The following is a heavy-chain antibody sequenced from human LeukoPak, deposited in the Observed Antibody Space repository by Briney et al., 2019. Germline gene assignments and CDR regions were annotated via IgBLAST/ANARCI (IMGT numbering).Heavy chain of an antibody. J-gene: IGHJ4*02. CDR2: INPDGRST. V-gene: IGHV3-74*01. Sequence: GGSLRLSCAASGFTFNSYWMHWVRQPPGKGLVWVSRINPDGRSTNYADSVKGRFTISRDNAKNTLYLQMNSLRAEDTAIYYCARVDGSGNSIFDYWGQGTLAPVSS. CDR1: GFTFNSYW. CDR3: ARVDGSGNSIFDY. D-gene: IGHD3-22*01.